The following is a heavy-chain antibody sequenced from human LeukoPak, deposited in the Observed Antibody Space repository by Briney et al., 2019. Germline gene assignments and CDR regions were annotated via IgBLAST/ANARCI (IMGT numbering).Heavy chain of an antibody. V-gene: IGHV4-34*01. CDR1: GGSFSGYY. CDR3: ARGGGYYGSGSYWFWFDP. CDR2: INHSGST. J-gene: IGHJ5*02. D-gene: IGHD3-10*01. Sequence: SETLSLTCAVSGGSFSGYYWSWIRQPPGKGLEWIGEINHSGSTNYNPSLKSRVTISVDTSKNQFSLKLSSVTAADTAVYYCARGGGYYGSGSYWFWFDPWGQGTLVTVSS.